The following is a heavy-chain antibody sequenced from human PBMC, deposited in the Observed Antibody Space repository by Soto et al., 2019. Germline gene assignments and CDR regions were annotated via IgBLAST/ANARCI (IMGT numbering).Heavy chain of an antibody. V-gene: IGHV3-15*01. CDR3: TTDLGLPNTYNWNYDAFDI. CDR2: IKSKTDGGTT. J-gene: IGHJ3*02. Sequence: EVQLVESGGGLVKPGGSLRLSCAASGFTFSNAWMSWVRQAPGKGLEWVGRIKSKTDGGTTDYAAPVKGRFTISRDDSKNTLYLQMNSLKTEDTAVYYCTTDLGLPNTYNWNYDAFDIWGQGTMVTVSS. CDR1: GFTFSNAW. D-gene: IGHD1-7*01.